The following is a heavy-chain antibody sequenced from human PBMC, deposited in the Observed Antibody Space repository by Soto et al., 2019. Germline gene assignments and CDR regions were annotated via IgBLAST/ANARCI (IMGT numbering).Heavy chain of an antibody. J-gene: IGHJ3*02. D-gene: IGHD6-6*01. CDR2: IYPGDSDT. CDR1: GYIFTSYW. CDR3: ARRIKYSSSSDAFDI. Sequence: GESLKISCNGSGYIFTSYWIGWVRQMPGKGLEWMGIIYPGDSDTRYSPSFQGQVTISADKSISTAYLQWSSLKASDTAMYYCARRIKYSSSSDAFDIWGQGTMVTVSS. V-gene: IGHV5-51*01.